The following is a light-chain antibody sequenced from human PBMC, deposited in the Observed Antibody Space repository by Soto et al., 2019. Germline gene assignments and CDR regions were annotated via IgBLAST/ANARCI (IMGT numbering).Light chain of an antibody. Sequence: EIVLTQSPGTLSLSPGERATLSCRASQSVSRSYLAWYQQKPGQAPRLLIYGTSSRATGIPDRFSSSGSGTDFTLTISRLEPEDFAVYSCQQYGNSHQNTFGQGTKLEIK. CDR1: QSVSRSY. CDR2: GTS. J-gene: IGKJ2*01. V-gene: IGKV3-20*01. CDR3: QQYGNSHQNT.